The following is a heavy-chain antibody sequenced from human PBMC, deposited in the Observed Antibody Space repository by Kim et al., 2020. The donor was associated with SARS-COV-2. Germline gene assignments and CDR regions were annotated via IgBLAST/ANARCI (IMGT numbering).Heavy chain of an antibody. D-gene: IGHD2-15*01. CDR1: GGSISSGSYY. Sequence: SETLSLTCTVSGGSISSGSYYWSWIRQPAGKGLEWIGRIYTSGSTNYNPSLKSRVTISVDTSKNQFSLKLSSVTAADTAVYYCAREGSMVAATFYYYYGMDVWGQGTTVIVSS. J-gene: IGHJ6*02. CDR2: IYTSGST. CDR3: AREGSMVAATFYYYYGMDV. V-gene: IGHV4-61*02.